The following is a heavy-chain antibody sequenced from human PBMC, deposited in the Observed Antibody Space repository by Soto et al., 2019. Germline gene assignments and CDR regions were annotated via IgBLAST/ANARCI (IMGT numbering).Heavy chain of an antibody. D-gene: IGHD6-19*01. CDR1: GFTFDDYA. CDR2: ISWNSGSI. J-gene: IGHJ5*02. Sequence: EVQLVESGGGLVQPGGSLRLSCAASGFTFDDYAMHWVRQAPGKGLEWVSGISWNSGSIDYADSVKGRFTISRDNAKNSLYLQMNRLRAEDTAFYYCAKDKFGQLLVLSAWFDPWGQGTLVTVPS. V-gene: IGHV3-9*01. CDR3: AKDKFGQLLVLSAWFDP.